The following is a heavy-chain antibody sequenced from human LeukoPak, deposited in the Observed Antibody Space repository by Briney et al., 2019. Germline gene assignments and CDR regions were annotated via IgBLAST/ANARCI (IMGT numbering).Heavy chain of an antibody. CDR1: GFTFSSYS. CDR2: IASISGDI. Sequence: GGSLRLSSAASGFTFSSYSMNWVRQAPGKGLEWVSSIASISGDIYYADSLKGRFTISRDNAKNSLYLQMNTLRAEDTAVYYCARSTTSRLSAFDIWGQGTMVTVSS. CDR3: ARSTTSRLSAFDI. D-gene: IGHD2-2*01. J-gene: IGHJ3*02. V-gene: IGHV3-21*01.